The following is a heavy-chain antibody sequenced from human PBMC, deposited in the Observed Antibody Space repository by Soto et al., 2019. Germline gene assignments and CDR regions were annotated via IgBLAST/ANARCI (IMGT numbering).Heavy chain of an antibody. J-gene: IGHJ4*02. D-gene: IGHD2-15*01. CDR2: ISGTGGST. V-gene: IGHV3-23*01. CDR1: GFTFNNYA. CDR3: TKVNRYCSGANCFTFDY. Sequence: GGSLRLSCAASGFTFNNYAMNWVRQAPGKGLEWVATISGTGGSTYYADSVKGRFTISRDNSKNTLYLQMNSLRAEDTAVYYCTKVNRYCSGANCFTFDYWGLGTLVTVSS.